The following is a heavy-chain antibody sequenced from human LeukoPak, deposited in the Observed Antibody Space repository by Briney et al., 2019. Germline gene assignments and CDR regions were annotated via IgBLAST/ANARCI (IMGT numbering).Heavy chain of an antibody. V-gene: IGHV4-59*08. CDR3: ARLPGWYFDY. Sequence: SETLSLTCTVSGGSISSYYWSWIRQPPGKGLEWIGYIYYSGSTNYNPSLKSRVTISVDTSKNQFSLKLSSVTAADTAVYYCARLPGWYFDYWGQGTLVTASS. CDR2: IYYSGST. J-gene: IGHJ4*02. CDR1: GGSISSYY. D-gene: IGHD3-9*01.